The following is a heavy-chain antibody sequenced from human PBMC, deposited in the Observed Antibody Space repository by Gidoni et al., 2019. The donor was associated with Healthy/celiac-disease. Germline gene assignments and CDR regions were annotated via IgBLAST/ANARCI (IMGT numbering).Heavy chain of an antibody. CDR1: GYTFTGYY. V-gene: IGHV1-2*06. CDR3: ARPRGPLRDGYYYGMDV. Sequence: QVQLVQSGAEVKKPGASVKVSCKASGYTFTGYYMHWVRQAPGQGLEWMGRINPNSGGTNYAQKFQGRVTMTRDTSISTAYMELSRLRSDDTAVYYCARPRGPLRDGYYYGMDVWGQGTTVTVSS. J-gene: IGHJ6*02. CDR2: INPNSGGT.